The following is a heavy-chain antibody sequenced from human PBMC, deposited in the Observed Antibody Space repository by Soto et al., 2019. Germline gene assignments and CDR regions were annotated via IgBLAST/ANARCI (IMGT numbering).Heavy chain of an antibody. CDR2: IWYDGSNK. D-gene: IGHD6-13*01. CDR3: ARDIMYSSSWYFDY. Sequence: PGGSLRLSCAASGFTFSSYGMHWVRQAPGKGLEWVAVIWYDGSNKYYADSVKGRFTISRDNSKNTLYLQMNSLRAEDTAVYYCARDIMYSSSWYFDYWGQGTLVTVSS. V-gene: IGHV3-33*01. J-gene: IGHJ4*02. CDR1: GFTFSSYG.